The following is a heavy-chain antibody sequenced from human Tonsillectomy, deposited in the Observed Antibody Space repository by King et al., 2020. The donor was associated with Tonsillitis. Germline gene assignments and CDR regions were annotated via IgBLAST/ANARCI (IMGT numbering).Heavy chain of an antibody. V-gene: IGHV3-48*01. D-gene: IGHD3-10*01. J-gene: IGHJ4*02. Sequence: EVQLVESGGGLVQPGGSLRLSCAASGFTFSDYSMNWVRQAPGKGLEWVSFISSGRTFIYYADSVKGRFTISRDNAKNSLYLQMNSLRVEDTAMYYCARDIEYYYGSGRDLPPDYWGQGTLVTVSS. CDR2: ISSGRTFI. CDR1: GFTFSDYS. CDR3: ARDIEYYYGSGRDLPPDY.